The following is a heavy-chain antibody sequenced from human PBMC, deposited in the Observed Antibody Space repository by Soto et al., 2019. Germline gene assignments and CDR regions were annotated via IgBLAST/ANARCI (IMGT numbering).Heavy chain of an antibody. Sequence: SETLSLTCAVYGGSFSGYYWTWIRQPPGTGLEWIGEIIHFVSTNSNPSLKSRFSLSVETSKNHFSLKLSSVTAADTAVYYCARQRKWTVNDAFDIWGKGTMVTVSS. CDR1: GGSFSGYY. V-gene: IGHV4-34*12. CDR2: IIHFVST. D-gene: IGHD1-1*01. J-gene: IGHJ3*02. CDR3: ARQRKWTVNDAFDI.